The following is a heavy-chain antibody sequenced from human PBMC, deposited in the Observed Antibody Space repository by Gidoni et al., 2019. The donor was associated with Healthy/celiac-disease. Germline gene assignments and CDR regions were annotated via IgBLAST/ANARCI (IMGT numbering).Heavy chain of an antibody. CDR3: AKGHFKESCPPLDY. CDR2: IIICSSYI. Sequence: EVQLVESGGGLVKPGGSMRLYCAASGFNSRSCSMNWVRQAPGKGMECVTSIIICSSYIYYADLVKGRFTICRDNAKNSLYLQMNILLAEDTAVYYCAKGHFKESCPPLDYWGQGTLVTVSS. D-gene: IGHD3-3*02. V-gene: IGHV3-21*01. J-gene: IGHJ4*02. CDR1: GFNSRSCS.